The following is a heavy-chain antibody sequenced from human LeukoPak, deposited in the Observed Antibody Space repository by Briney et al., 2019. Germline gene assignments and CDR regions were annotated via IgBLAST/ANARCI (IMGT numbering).Heavy chain of an antibody. J-gene: IGHJ4*02. V-gene: IGHV3-21*01. CDR1: GFTFSSYS. CDR2: ISGSSSYI. Sequence: GGSLRLSCAASGFTFSSYSMNWVRQAAGKGLEWVSSISGSSSYIHYADSVKSRFTISRDNAKNSLYLQMNSLRAGDTAVYYCARTGPETFDYWGQGTLVTVSS. CDR3: ARTGPETFDY.